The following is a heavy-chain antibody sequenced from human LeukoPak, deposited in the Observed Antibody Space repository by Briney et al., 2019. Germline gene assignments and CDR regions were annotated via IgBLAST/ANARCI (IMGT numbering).Heavy chain of an antibody. V-gene: IGHV1-8*01. D-gene: IGHD2-2*01. CDR3: ARGVGYCSSTSCYAPGWFDP. CDR2: MNPNSGNT. J-gene: IGHJ5*02. CDR1: GYTFTSYD. Sequence: ASVKVSCKASGYTFTSYDINWVRQATGQGLEWTGWMNPNSGNTGYAQKFQGRVTMTRNTSISTAYMELSSLRSEDTAVYYCARGVGYCSSTSCYAPGWFDPWGQGTLVTVSS.